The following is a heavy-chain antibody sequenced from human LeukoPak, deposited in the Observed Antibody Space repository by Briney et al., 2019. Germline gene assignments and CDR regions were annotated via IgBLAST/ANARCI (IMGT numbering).Heavy chain of an antibody. D-gene: IGHD5/OR15-5a*01. J-gene: IGHJ4*02. CDR2: TSTDGRTA. CDR3: ARVSVRPRCHFDY. CDR1: GYTFSSHR. V-gene: IGHV3-74*01. Sequence: PGGSLRLSCAASGYTFSSHRMHWVCQAPGKGLVWVSRTSTDGRTATYADSVKGRFTISRDNARNTLFLQMNSLRAEDKAVYFCARVSVRPRCHFDYWGQGTLVTVSS.